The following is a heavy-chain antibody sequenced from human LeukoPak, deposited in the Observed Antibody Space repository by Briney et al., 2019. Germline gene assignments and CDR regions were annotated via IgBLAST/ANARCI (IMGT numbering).Heavy chain of an antibody. CDR2: IYHSGST. J-gene: IGHJ3*02. CDR1: GYSISSGYY. CDR3: ARHLTTYYDILTGPNDAFDI. Sequence: PSETLSLTCAVSGYSISSGYYWGWIRQPPGNGLEWIGSIYHSGSTYYNPSLKSRVTISVDTSKNQFSLKLSSVTAADTAVYYCARHLTTYYDILTGPNDAFDIWGQGTMVTVSS. D-gene: IGHD3-9*01. V-gene: IGHV4-38-2*01.